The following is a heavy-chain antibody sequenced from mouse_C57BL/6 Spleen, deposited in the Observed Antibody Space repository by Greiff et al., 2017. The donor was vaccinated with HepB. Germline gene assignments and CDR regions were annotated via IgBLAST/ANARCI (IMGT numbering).Heavy chain of an antibody. J-gene: IGHJ4*01. Sequence: EVKLEESGGGLVKPGGSLKLSCAASGFTFSSYTMSWVRQTPEKRLEWVATISGGGGNTYYPDSVKGRFTISRDNAKNTLYLQMSSLRSEDTALYYCARGTYYSNYDYAMDYWGQGTSVTVSS. D-gene: IGHD2-5*01. V-gene: IGHV5-9*01. CDR1: GFTFSSYT. CDR3: ARGTYYSNYDYAMDY. CDR2: ISGGGGNT.